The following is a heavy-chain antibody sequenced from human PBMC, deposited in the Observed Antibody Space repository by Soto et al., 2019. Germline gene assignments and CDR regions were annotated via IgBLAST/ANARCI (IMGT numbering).Heavy chain of an antibody. J-gene: IGHJ6*04. V-gene: IGHV3-48*02. CDR3: ARVVGNDFWSGYPQDYYYYGMDV. Sequence: GGSLRLSCAASGFTFSSYSMNWVRQAPGKGLEWVSYISSSSSTIYYADSVKGRFTISRDNAKNSLYLQMNSLRDEDTAVYYCARVVGNDFWSGYPQDYYYYGMDVRGEGTTVTVSS. CDR1: GFTFSSYS. D-gene: IGHD3-3*01. CDR2: ISSSSSTI.